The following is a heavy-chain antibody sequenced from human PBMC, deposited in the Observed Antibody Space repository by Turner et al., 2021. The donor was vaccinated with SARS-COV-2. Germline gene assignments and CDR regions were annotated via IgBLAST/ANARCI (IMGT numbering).Heavy chain of an antibody. CDR1: GYTLTELS. J-gene: IGHJ6*02. D-gene: IGHD6-19*01. CDR3: ATGVAVAGTPSDYYYYYGMDV. CDR2: FDLEDGET. V-gene: IGHV1-24*01. Sequence: QVQLVQSGAEVKKPGASVNVSCTVSGYTLTELSMHWVRQAPGKGLEWMGGFDLEDGETIYAQKCQGRVTMTEDTSTDTAYMELSSLRSEDTAVYYCATGVAVAGTPSDYYYYYGMDVWGQGTTVTVSS.